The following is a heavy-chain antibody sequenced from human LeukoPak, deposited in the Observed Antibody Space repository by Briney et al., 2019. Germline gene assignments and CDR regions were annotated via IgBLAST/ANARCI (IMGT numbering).Heavy chain of an antibody. V-gene: IGHV3-23*01. J-gene: IGHJ4*02. Sequence: GGSLRLSCAASGFTFSSYAMSWVRQAPGKGLEWVSAISGSGGSTYYADSVKGRFTISRDNSKNTLYLQMNSLRAEDTAVYYCAKVYDSSGYYLEGFDYWGQGTLVTVSS. CDR2: ISGSGGST. CDR1: GFTFSSYA. CDR3: AKVYDSSGYYLEGFDY. D-gene: IGHD3-22*01.